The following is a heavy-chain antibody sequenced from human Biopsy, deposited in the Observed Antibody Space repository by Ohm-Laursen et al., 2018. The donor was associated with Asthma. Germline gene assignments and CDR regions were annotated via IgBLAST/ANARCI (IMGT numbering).Heavy chain of an antibody. D-gene: IGHD3-10*01. J-gene: IGHJ6*02. CDR2: ISVYNGNT. CDR3: ARAVDYSHYYGIDV. V-gene: IGHV1-18*01. CDR1: GYTFNSAG. Sequence: ASVKVSCKASGYTFNSAGVTWVRQAPGQGLEWMGWISVYNGNTKVAQKLQDRVTMITDTSTSTAYMELRSLRSDDTAVYFCARAVDYSHYYGIDVWGQGTTVTV.